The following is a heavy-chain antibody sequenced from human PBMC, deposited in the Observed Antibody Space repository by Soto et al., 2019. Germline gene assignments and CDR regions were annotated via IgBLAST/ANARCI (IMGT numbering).Heavy chain of an antibody. CDR1: GGTFSSYT. D-gene: IGHD4-17*01. V-gene: IGHV1-69*02. CDR2: IIPILGIA. CDR3: AREMTTVTTYFDY. Sequence: QVQLVQCGAEVKKPGSSVKVSCKASGGTFSSYTISWVRQAPGQGLEWMGRIIPILGIANYAQKFQGRVTITADKSTSTAYMELSSLRSEDTAVYYCAREMTTVTTYFDYWGQGTLVTVSS. J-gene: IGHJ4*02.